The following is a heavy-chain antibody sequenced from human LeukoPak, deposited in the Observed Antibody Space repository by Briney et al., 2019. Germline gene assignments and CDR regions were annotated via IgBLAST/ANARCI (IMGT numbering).Heavy chain of an antibody. CDR2: ISGNGGST. CDR1: GFTFSSYG. V-gene: IGHV3-23*01. D-gene: IGHD3-22*01. J-gene: IGHJ4*02. Sequence: GGTLRLSCAASGFTFSSYGISWVRQAPGKGLEWVSGISGNGGSTYYADSVKGRFTISRDSSKNTVFLQTNSLRAEDTAVYYCAKVRAISHSSGYYPYDYWGQGTLVTVSS. CDR3: AKVRAISHSSGYYPYDY.